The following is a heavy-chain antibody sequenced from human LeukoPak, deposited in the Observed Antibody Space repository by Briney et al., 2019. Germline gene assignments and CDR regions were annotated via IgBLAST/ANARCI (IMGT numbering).Heavy chain of an antibody. CDR3: ASGVAAVVPAY. Sequence: SQTLSLTCTVSGDSISSGAYYWSWIRQHPGKGLEWVGYIYFSGSTNSNPSLKSRVTISTDTSKNQFPLQLNSVTAADTAVYYCASGVAAVVPAYWGQGTLVTVSS. CDR2: IYFSGST. D-gene: IGHD2-15*01. V-gene: IGHV4-31*03. J-gene: IGHJ4*02. CDR1: GDSISSGAYY.